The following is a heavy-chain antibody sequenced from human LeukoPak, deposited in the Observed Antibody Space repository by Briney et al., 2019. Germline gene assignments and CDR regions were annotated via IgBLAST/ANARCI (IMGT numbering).Heavy chain of an antibody. CDR3: ARDRRYNWNGLDY. D-gene: IGHD1-1*01. J-gene: IGHJ4*02. Sequence: PSQTLSLTCAVSGGSISSGGYSWSWIRQPPRKGLEWIGYIYHSGSTYYNPSLKSRVTISVDRSKNQFSLKLSSVTAADTAVYYCARDRRYNWNGLDYWGQGTLVTVSS. CDR2: IYHSGST. V-gene: IGHV4-30-2*01. CDR1: GGSISSGGYS.